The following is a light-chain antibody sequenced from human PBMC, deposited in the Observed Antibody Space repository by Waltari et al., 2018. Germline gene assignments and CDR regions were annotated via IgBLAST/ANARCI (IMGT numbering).Light chain of an antibody. Sequence: SSRATQSGSSRYLAWCTQKPGQAPRLLMYGEASRATGIPDRFSGSGSGTDFTLTISRLEPEDFAVYYCQQYGSSPYTFGQGTKLEIK. CDR2: GEA. CDR1: QSGSSRY. CDR3: QQYGSSPYT. J-gene: IGKJ2*01. V-gene: IGKV3-20*01.